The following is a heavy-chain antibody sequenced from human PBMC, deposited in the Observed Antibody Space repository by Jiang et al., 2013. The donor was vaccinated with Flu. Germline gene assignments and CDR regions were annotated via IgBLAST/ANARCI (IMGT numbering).Heavy chain of an antibody. Sequence: SGAEVKKPGSSVKVSCKASGGSFSIYAVSWVRQAPGQGLEWMGGIIPAFGTTNYAQKFQDRLTISADESTSTVYMELSSLRSDDTAVYYCVRVSGTPWWFFDVWGRGTQVSVSS. J-gene: IGHJ2*01. CDR1: GGSFSIYA. D-gene: IGHD6-13*01. CDR2: IIPAFGTT. V-gene: IGHV1-69*01. CDR3: VRVSGTPWWFFDV.